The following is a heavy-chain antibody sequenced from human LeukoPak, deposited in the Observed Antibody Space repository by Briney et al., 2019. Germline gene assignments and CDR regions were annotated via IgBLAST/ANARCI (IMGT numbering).Heavy chain of an antibody. CDR2: ISYDGSNK. CDR3: ARDRRISGWYFDL. J-gene: IGHJ2*01. Sequence: GGSLRLSCAASGFTFSSYAMHWVRQAPGKGLEWEAVISYDGSNKYYADSVKGRFTISRDNSKNTLYLQMNSLRAEDTAVYYCARDRRISGWYFDLWGRGTLVTVSS. CDR1: GFTFSSYA. V-gene: IGHV3-30*04. D-gene: IGHD3-10*01.